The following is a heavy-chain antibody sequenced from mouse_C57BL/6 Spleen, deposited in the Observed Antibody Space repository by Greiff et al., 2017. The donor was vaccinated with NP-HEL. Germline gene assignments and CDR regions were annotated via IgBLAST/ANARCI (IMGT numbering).Heavy chain of an antibody. D-gene: IGHD2-1*01. CDR2: ISSGGDYI. CDR1: GFTFSSYA. J-gene: IGHJ2*01. V-gene: IGHV5-9-1*02. CDR3: TRDRDYGNYYFDY. Sequence: EVKLVESGEGLVKPGGSLKLSCAASGFTFSSYAMSWVRQTPDKRLEWVAYISSGGDYIYYADTVKGRFTISRDNARNTLYLQMSSLKSEDTAMYYCTRDRDYGNYYFDYWGQGTTLTVSS.